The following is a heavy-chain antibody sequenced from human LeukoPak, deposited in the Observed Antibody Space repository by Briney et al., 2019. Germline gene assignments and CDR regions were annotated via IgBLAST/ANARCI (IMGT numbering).Heavy chain of an antibody. D-gene: IGHD6-13*01. J-gene: IGHJ5*02. V-gene: IGHV1-69*01. CDR2: IIPIFGTP. CDR3: ARDGYSSSWFDP. CDR1: GGTFSSYA. Sequence: SVKVSCKASGGTFSSYAISWVRQAPGQGLEWMGGIIPIFGTPNYAQKFQGRVTITADESTSTAYMELSSLRSEDTAVYYCARDGYSSSWFDPWGQGTLVTVSS.